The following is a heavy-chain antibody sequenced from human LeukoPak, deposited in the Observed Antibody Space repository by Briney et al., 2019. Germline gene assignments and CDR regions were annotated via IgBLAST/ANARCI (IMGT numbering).Heavy chain of an antibody. V-gene: IGHV1-69*05. J-gene: IGHJ4*02. Sequence: SVKVSCKASGGTFSSYAISWVRQAPGQGLEWMGGIIPIFGTANYAQKFQGRVTSTTDESTSTAYMELSSLRSEDTAVYYCAAGATSGYSYGYDVGFCYWGQGTLVTVSS. D-gene: IGHD5-18*01. CDR2: IIPIFGTA. CDR3: AAGATSGYSYGYDVGFCY. CDR1: GGTFSSYA.